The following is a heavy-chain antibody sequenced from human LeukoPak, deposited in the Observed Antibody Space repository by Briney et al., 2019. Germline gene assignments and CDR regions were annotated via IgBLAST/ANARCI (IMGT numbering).Heavy chain of an antibody. Sequence: PSETLSLTCAVYGGSFSGYYWSWIRQPPGKGLEWSGEINHSGSTNYNPSLNSRVTISVATSKNQFSLKLSSVPAADTAVYYCARVLEGSSGQHWYFDLWGRGTLVTVSS. CDR1: GGSFSGYY. D-gene: IGHD6-19*01. V-gene: IGHV4-34*01. CDR2: INHSGST. J-gene: IGHJ2*01. CDR3: ARVLEGSSGQHWYFDL.